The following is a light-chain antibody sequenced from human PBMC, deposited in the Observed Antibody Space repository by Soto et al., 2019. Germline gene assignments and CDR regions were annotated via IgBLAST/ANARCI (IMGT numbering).Light chain of an antibody. CDR3: HHFGKSPDT. J-gene: IGKJ1*01. Sequence: EVVLTQSPGTLSLSPGERATLSCRASQSVADSSLAWYQQKPGRAPRLLFYGATRRATGIPDRFSGSGSGTDFTLTISTLEPDDLAVYYWHHFGKSPDTFGKGTKVE. CDR1: QSVADSS. CDR2: GAT. V-gene: IGKV3-20*01.